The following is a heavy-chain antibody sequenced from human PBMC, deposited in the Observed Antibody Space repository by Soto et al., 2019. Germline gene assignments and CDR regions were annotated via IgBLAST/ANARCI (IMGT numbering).Heavy chain of an antibody. J-gene: IGHJ4*02. CDR2: ISAYNGNT. Sequence: ASVKVSCKASGYTFTSYGISWVRQAPGQGLGWMGWISAYNGNTNYAQKLQGRVTMTTDTSTSTAYMELRSLRSDDTAVYYCARDKLRYFDWLSPSPFDYWGQGTLVTVSS. CDR1: GYTFTSYG. D-gene: IGHD3-9*01. CDR3: ARDKLRYFDWLSPSPFDY. V-gene: IGHV1-18*01.